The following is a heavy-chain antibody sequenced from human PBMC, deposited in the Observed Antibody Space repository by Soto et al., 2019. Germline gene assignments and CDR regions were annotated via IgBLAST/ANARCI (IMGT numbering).Heavy chain of an antibody. V-gene: IGHV3-23*01. J-gene: IGHJ4*02. Sequence: EVRLLESGGGLVQPGGSLRLSCAASGFTLSNYAMTWVRPAPGKGLEWVSGLNGSGGSTSSADSVKGRFAIARDNSKNTLYLQMNSLRDGDTAVYYCARGFSAGKGSPPDYWGQGTLVTVSS. CDR1: GFTLSNYA. CDR3: ARGFSAGKGSPPDY. CDR2: LNGSGGST. D-gene: IGHD3-10*01.